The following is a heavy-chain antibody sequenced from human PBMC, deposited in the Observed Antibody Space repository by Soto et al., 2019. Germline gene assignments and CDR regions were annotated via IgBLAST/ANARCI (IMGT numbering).Heavy chain of an antibody. CDR1: GYTFTSYS. Sequence: ASVKVSCKASGYTFTSYSMHWVLQAPGQRLEWMGWINAGNGNTKYSQKFQGRVTITRDTSASTAYMELSSLRSEDTAVYYCARIRLWFGELSDGMDVWGQGTTVTVSS. V-gene: IGHV1-3*01. D-gene: IGHD3-10*01. CDR2: INAGNGNT. CDR3: ARIRLWFGELSDGMDV. J-gene: IGHJ6*02.